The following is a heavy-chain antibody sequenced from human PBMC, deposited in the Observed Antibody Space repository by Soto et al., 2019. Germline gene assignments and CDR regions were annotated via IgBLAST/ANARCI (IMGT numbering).Heavy chain of an antibody. CDR1: GFTFSSYA. CDR3: AKGMGDGFYYYYMDV. V-gene: IGHV3-23*01. Sequence: GGSLRLSCAASGFTFSSYAMSWVRQAPGKGLEWVSAISGSGGSTYYAGSVKGRFTISRDNSKNTLYLQMNSLRAEDTAVYYCAKGMGDGFYYYYMDVWGKGTTVTV. D-gene: IGHD3-16*01. J-gene: IGHJ6*03. CDR2: ISGSGGST.